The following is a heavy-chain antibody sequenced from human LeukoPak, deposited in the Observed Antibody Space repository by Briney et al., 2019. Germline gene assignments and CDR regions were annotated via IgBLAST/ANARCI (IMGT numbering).Heavy chain of an antibody. CDR1: GYTFTSYG. D-gene: IGHD3-22*01. Sequence: ASVKVSCKASGYTFTSYGISWVRQAPGQGLEWMGWISAYNGNTNYAQKLQGRVTMTTDTSTSTAYMELRSLGSDETAVYCWTRRTFYYSSSGFFYFAYWGGGTGATVP. CDR3: TRRTFYYSSSGFFYFAY. J-gene: IGHJ4*02. CDR2: ISAYNGNT. V-gene: IGHV1-18*01.